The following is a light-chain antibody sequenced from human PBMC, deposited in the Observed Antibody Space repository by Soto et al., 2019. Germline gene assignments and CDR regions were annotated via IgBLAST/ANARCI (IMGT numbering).Light chain of an antibody. V-gene: IGKV3-20*01. Sequence: EIGLTQSPATLSLSPGERATLSCRASQGLGTNLAWYQQRPGQAPRLLMIATSKTAPGIPDRFSGSGSGTDFTLTISRLEPEDFAVYYCQEYGTSRTCGQGTKVDIK. CDR1: QGLGTN. CDR2: ATS. CDR3: QEYGTSRT. J-gene: IGKJ1*01.